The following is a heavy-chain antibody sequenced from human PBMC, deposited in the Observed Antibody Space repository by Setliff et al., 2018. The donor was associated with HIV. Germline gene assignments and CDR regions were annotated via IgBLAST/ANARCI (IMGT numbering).Heavy chain of an antibody. CDR2: IAPSSGGI. CDR1: AYTFNSYY. Sequence: ASVKVSCKTSAYTFNSYYMHWIRQAPGQGLEWVGRIAPSSGGIHYAQKFQDRVTMTRDTSTSTVYMDLSRLRSEDTAVYYCAREFPGGTKGFDYWGQGTLVTVSS. D-gene: IGHD1-1*01. V-gene: IGHV1-46*02. J-gene: IGHJ4*02. CDR3: AREFPGGTKGFDY.